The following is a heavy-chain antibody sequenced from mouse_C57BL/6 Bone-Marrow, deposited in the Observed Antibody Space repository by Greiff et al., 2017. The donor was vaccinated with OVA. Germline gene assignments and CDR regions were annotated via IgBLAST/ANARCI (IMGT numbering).Heavy chain of an antibody. J-gene: IGHJ2*01. V-gene: IGHV14-4*01. Sequence: EVQLQESGAELVRPGASVKLSCTASGFNIKDDYMHWVKQRPEQGLEWIGWIDPENGDTEYASKFQGKATITADTSSNTASLQLSSLTSEDTAVYYCTRGLFGYWGQGTTLTVSS. CDR1: GFNIKDDY. D-gene: IGHD3-3*01. CDR2: IDPENGDT. CDR3: TRGLFGY.